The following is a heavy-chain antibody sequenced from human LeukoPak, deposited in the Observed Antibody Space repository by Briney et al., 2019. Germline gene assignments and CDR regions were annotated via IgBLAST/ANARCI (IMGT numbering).Heavy chain of an antibody. CDR3: ARDASPRPIDY. V-gene: IGHV3-21*01. Sequence: GGSLRLSCAASGFTLSSYTMNRVRQAPGKGLEWVSSISSSSGYIYYADSVKGRFTIPRDNAENSLFLQMNSLRAEDTAVYYCARDASPRPIDYWGQGTLVTVSS. CDR2: ISSSSGYI. J-gene: IGHJ4*02. CDR1: GFTLSSYT.